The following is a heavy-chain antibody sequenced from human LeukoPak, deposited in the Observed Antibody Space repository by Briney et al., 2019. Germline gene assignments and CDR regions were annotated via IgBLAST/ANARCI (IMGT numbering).Heavy chain of an antibody. V-gene: IGHV4-59*01. J-gene: IGHJ4*02. CDR2: IYYSGRT. CDR3: AREQYYYGSGSPAIDY. Sequence: PSETLSLTCTVSGGSISSYYWSWIRQPPGKGLEWIGYIYYSGRTNYNPSLKSRVTISVDKSKNQFSLKLSSVTAADTAVYYCAREQYYYGSGSPAIDYWGQGTLVTVSS. CDR1: GGSISSYY. D-gene: IGHD3-10*01.